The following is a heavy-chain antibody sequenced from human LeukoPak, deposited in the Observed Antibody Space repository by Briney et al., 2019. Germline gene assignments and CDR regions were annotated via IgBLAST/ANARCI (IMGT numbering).Heavy chain of an antibody. D-gene: IGHD1-7*01. J-gene: IGHJ4*02. Sequence: SETLSLTVTVSGGSISSHYWSWIRQPPGKGLEWIGYIYYSGSTNYNPSLKSRVTISVDTSKNQFSLKLSSVTAADTAVYYCARVDGELYYFDYWGQGTLVTVSS. CDR3: ARVDGELYYFDY. CDR1: GGSISSHY. V-gene: IGHV4-59*11. CDR2: IYYSGST.